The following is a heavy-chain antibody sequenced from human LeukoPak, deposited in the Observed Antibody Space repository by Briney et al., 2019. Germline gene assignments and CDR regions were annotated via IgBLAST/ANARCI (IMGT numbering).Heavy chain of an antibody. J-gene: IGHJ4*02. CDR1: GYTFTSFF. CDR3: ARDYHGSGSLTTFDS. CDR2: INPRGGSA. V-gene: IGHV1-46*01. D-gene: IGHD3-10*01. Sequence: ASVNVSCKASGYTFTSFFMHWVRQAPGQGLEWMGIINPRGGSATSAQRFQGRLTVTGDTSTSTVYMELSSLTSEDTAVYYCARDYHGSGSLTTFDSWGQGTLVTVSS.